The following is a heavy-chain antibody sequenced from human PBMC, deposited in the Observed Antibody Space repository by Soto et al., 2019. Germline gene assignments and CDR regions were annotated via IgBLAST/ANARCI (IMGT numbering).Heavy chain of an antibody. CDR1: GYTFTSYD. CDR3: ARGRLWFGELLARVYPWFDP. V-gene: IGHV1-8*01. D-gene: IGHD3-10*01. J-gene: IGHJ5*02. Sequence: ASVKVSCKASGYTFTSYDINWVRQATGQGLEWMGWMNPNSGNTGYAQKFQGRVTMTRNTSISTAYMELSSLRSEDTAVYYCARGRLWFGELLARVYPWFDPWGKGTLVTVSS. CDR2: MNPNSGNT.